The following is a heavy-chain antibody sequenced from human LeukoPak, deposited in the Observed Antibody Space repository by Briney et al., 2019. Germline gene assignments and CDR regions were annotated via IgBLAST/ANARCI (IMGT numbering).Heavy chain of an antibody. CDR3: ARDPQWLVFDY. CDR2: INPSGGST. D-gene: IGHD6-19*01. CDR1: GYTFTSYY. Sequence: ASVKVSCKAPGYTFTSYYMHWVRQAPGQGLEWMGIINPSGGSTSYAQKFQGRVTMTRDTSTSTVYMELSSLRSEDTAVYYCARDPQWLVFDYWGQGTLVTVSS. V-gene: IGHV1-46*01. J-gene: IGHJ4*02.